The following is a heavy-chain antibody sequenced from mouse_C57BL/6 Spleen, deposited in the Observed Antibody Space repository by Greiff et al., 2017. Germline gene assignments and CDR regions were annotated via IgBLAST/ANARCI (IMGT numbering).Heavy chain of an antibody. CDR2: ISDGGSYT. V-gene: IGHV5-4*01. Sequence: EVKLVESGGGLVKPGGSLKLSCAASGFTFSSYAMSWVRQTPEKRLEWVATISDGGSYTYYPDNVKGRFTISRDNAKNNLYLQMSHLKSEDTAMYYCARDGGLRPSFAYWGQGTLVTVSA. CDR1: GFTFSSYA. J-gene: IGHJ3*01. CDR3: ARDGGLRPSFAY. D-gene: IGHD2-4*01.